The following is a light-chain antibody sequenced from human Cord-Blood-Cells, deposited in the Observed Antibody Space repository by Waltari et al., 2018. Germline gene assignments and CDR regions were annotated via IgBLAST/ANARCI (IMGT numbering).Light chain of an antibody. CDR3: CSYAGSSTNWV. CDR2: EGS. Sequence: SPGQSITISCTGTSSDVGSYNLVSWYQQHPGKAPKLMIYEGSKRPSGVSNRFSGSKSGNTASLTISGLQAEDEADYYCCSYAGSSTNWVFGGGTKLTVL. V-gene: IGLV2-23*01. CDR1: SSDVGSYNL. J-gene: IGLJ3*02.